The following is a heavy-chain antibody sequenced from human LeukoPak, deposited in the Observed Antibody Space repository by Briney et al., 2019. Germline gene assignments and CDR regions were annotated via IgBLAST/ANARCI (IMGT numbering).Heavy chain of an antibody. V-gene: IGHV3-23*01. Sequence: PGGSLRLSCAASGFTFSSYAMSWVRQAPGKGLEWVSAISGSGGSTYYADSVKGRFTISRDNSKNTLYLQMNSLRAEDTAVYYCATGYYYDSSGYLGIFDYWGQGTLVTVSS. CDR1: GFTFSSYA. CDR3: ATGYYYDSSGYLGIFDY. D-gene: IGHD3-22*01. CDR2: ISGSGGST. J-gene: IGHJ4*02.